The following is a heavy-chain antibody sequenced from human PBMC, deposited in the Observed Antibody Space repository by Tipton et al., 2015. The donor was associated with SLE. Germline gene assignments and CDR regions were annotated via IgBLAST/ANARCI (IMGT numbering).Heavy chain of an antibody. D-gene: IGHD6-13*01. V-gene: IGHV1-69*06. CDR1: GGTFSSYA. J-gene: IGHJ6*02. CDR3: ASTGYSSSWGIWGSSAYYYYGMDV. CDR2: IIPIFGTA. Sequence: QLVQSGAEVKKPGSSVKVSCKASGGTFSSYAISWVRQAPGQGLEWMGGIIPIFGTANYAQKFQGRVTITADKSTSTAYMELSSLRSEDTAVYYCASTGYSSSWGIWGSSAYYYYGMDVCGQGTTVTVSS.